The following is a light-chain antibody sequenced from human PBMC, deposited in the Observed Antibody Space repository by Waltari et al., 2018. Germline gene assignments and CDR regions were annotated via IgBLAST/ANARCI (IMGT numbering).Light chain of an antibody. CDR3: QQYNSFPYT. Sequence: DIQMTQSPSTLSASVGDRVTITCRASQSISSWLAWYQQKPGKAPKLLIYKASSLESGVPSRFSGSGSGTEFTLTISSLQPVDFATYYCQQYNSFPYTFGQGTKLEIK. J-gene: IGKJ2*01. CDR1: QSISSW. CDR2: KAS. V-gene: IGKV1-5*03.